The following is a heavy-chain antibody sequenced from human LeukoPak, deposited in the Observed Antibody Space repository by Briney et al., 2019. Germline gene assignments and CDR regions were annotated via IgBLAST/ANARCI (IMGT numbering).Heavy chain of an antibody. Sequence: KASETLSLTCTVSGGSITSSSYYWGWVRQPPGKGLEWIGSISHSGNTYYNPSLKSRVTISVDTSKSQFSLKLRSVTAADTAVYYCARLRYSGSYSPFDFWGRESWSPSPQ. CDR2: ISHSGNT. D-gene: IGHD1-26*01. CDR1: GGSITSSSYY. J-gene: IGHJ4*02. CDR3: ARLRYSGSYSPFDF. V-gene: IGHV4-39*01.